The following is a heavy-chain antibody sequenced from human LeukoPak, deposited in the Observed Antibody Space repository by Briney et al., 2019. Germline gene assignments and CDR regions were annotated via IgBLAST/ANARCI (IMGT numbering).Heavy chain of an antibody. J-gene: IGHJ3*02. D-gene: IGHD2-2*01. CDR1: GGSISGYY. CDR3: ARERRGDIVVVQNAFDI. CDR2: IYYSGST. Sequence: PSETLSLTCTVSGGSISGYYWSWIRQPPGKGLEWIGFIYYSGSTNYNPSLKSRVTISVDTSKNQFSLKLSSVTAADTAVYYCARERRGDIVVVQNAFDIWGQGTMVTVSS. V-gene: IGHV4-59*12.